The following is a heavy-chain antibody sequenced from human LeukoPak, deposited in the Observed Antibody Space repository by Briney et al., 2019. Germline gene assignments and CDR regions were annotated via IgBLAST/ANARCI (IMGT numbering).Heavy chain of an antibody. D-gene: IGHD6-6*01. Sequence: SVKVSCKASGGTFSSYAISWVRQAPGQGLEWMGGIIPIFGTANYAQKFQGRVTITTDESTSTAYMELSSLRSEDTAVYYCARVVDPPSMAARSVWFDPWGQGTLVTVSS. CDR1: GGTFSSYA. J-gene: IGHJ5*02. CDR2: IIPIFGTA. CDR3: ARVVDPPSMAARSVWFDP. V-gene: IGHV1-69*05.